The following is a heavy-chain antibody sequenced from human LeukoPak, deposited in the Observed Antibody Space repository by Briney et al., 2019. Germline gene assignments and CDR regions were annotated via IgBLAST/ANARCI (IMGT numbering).Heavy chain of an antibody. CDR3: ARGGRLRYFDWSLGFDY. CDR2: INPNSGGT. V-gene: IGHV1-2*02. D-gene: IGHD3-9*01. J-gene: IGHJ4*02. Sequence: ASVKVSCKASGYTFTGYYMHWVRQAPGQGLEWMGWINPNSGGTNYAQKFQGRVTMTRDTSISTAYMELSRLRSDDTAVYYCARGGRLRYFDWSLGFDYWGQGTLVTVSS. CDR1: GYTFTGYY.